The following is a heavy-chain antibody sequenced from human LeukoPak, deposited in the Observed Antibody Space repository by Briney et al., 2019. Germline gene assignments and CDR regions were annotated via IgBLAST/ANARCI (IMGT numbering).Heavy chain of an antibody. Sequence: GGSLRPSCAASGFTFSDYYMSWIRQAPGRGLEWVSYISSSGSTIYYADSAKGRFTISRDNAKNSLYLQMSSLRAEDTAVYYCARVRRDQGASYYYYGMDVWGQGTTVTVSS. D-gene: IGHD1-26*01. V-gene: IGHV3-11*01. CDR1: GFTFSDYY. J-gene: IGHJ6*02. CDR2: ISSSGSTI. CDR3: ARVRRDQGASYYYYGMDV.